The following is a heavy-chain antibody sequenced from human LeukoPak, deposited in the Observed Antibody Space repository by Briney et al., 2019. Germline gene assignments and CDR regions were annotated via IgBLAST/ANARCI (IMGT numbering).Heavy chain of an antibody. CDR2: ISSSGSTI. Sequence: GGSLRLSCAASGFTFSIYAMHWVRQAPGKGLEWVSYISSSGSTIYYADSVKGRFTISRDNAKNSLYLQMNSLRAEDTAVYYCAELGITMIGGVWGKGTTVTISS. J-gene: IGHJ6*04. CDR1: GFTFSIYA. D-gene: IGHD3-10*02. CDR3: AELGITMIGGV. V-gene: IGHV3-48*03.